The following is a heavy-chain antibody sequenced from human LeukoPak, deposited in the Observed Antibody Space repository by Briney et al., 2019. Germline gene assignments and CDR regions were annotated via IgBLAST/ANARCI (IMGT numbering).Heavy chain of an antibody. Sequence: SETLSLTCAVYGGSFSGYYWSWIRQPPGKGLEWIGEINHSGSTNYNPSLKSRVTISVDTSKNQFSLKLSSVTAADTAVYYCARGRGRYSSGWYRQAFGIWGQGTMVTVSS. J-gene: IGHJ3*02. CDR1: GGSFSGYY. D-gene: IGHD6-19*01. V-gene: IGHV4-34*01. CDR2: INHSGST. CDR3: ARGRGRYSSGWYRQAFGI.